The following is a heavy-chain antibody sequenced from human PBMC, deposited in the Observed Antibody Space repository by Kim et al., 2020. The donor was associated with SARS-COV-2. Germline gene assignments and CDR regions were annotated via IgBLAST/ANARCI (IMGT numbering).Heavy chain of an antibody. Sequence: GGSLRLSCAASGFTFSSYSMNWVRQAPGKGLEWVSSISSSSSYIYYADSVKGRFTISRDNAKNSLYLQMNSLRAEDTAVYYCAREMRRYSSGWSLLGWGQGTLVTVSS. CDR1: GFTFSSYS. V-gene: IGHV3-21*01. D-gene: IGHD6-19*01. CDR2: ISSSSSYI. J-gene: IGHJ1*01. CDR3: AREMRRYSSGWSLLG.